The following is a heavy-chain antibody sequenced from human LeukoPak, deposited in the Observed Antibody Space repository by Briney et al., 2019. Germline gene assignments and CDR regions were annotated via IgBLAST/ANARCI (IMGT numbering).Heavy chain of an antibody. D-gene: IGHD6-19*01. CDR2: SGTVGDT. J-gene: IGHJ3*02. V-gene: IGHV3-13*01. CDR1: GFTFSRYD. Sequence: GGSLRLSCAASGFTFSRYDMHWVRHITGKGLEWLSNSGTVGDTYYPDSVKGRFTTSRENAKNSVYLQMDSLRVGDTAVYYCARTEQWPNNDVFDMWGQGPLVIVSS. CDR3: ARTEQWPNNDVFDM.